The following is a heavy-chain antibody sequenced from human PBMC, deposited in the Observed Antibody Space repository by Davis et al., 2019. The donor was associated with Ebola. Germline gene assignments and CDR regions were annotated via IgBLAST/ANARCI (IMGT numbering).Heavy chain of an antibody. V-gene: IGHV4-59*08. CDR1: GGSISSYY. J-gene: IGHJ5*02. Sequence: PSETLSLTCTVSGGSISSYYWSWIRQPPGKGLEWIGYIYYSGSTNYNPSLKSRVTISVDTSKNQFSLKLSSVTAADTAVYYCAGNLGYSSSSGWFDPWGQGTLVTVSS. CDR2: IYYSGST. D-gene: IGHD6-13*01. CDR3: AGNLGYSSSSGWFDP.